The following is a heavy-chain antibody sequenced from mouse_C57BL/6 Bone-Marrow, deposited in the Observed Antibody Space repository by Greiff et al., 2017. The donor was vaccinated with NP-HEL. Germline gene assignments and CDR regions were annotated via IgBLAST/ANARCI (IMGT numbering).Heavy chain of an antibody. CDR2: IYPRSGNT. J-gene: IGHJ1*03. Sequence: VQLQQSGAELARPGASVKLSCKASGYTFTSYGISWVKQRTGQGLEWIGEIYPRSGNTYYNEKFKGKATLTADKSSSTAYMELRSLTSEDSAVYFCARYYGSPGYFDVWGTGTTVTVSS. D-gene: IGHD1-1*01. CDR3: ARYYGSPGYFDV. V-gene: IGHV1-81*01. CDR1: GYTFTSYG.